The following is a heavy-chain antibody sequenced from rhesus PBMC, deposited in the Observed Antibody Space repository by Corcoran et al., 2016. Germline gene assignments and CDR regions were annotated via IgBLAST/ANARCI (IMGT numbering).Heavy chain of an antibody. CDR1: TFSSYD. CDR2: INYSGKTK. Sequence: TFSSYDMNWARQAPGKGLEWVSYINYSGKTKYYPDSVKGRFTISRDNANNSLSLQMASLRAEDTAIYFCIRTWRKYNSLDVWGRGFWSPSPQ. J-gene: IGHJ5-2*02. D-gene: IGHD2-33*01. V-gene: IGHV3-136*01. CDR3: IRTWRKYNSLDV.